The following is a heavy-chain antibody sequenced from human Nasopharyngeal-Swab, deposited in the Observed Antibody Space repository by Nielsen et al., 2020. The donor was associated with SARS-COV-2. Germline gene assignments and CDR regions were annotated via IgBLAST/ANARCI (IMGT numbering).Heavy chain of an antibody. V-gene: IGHV3-74*01. CDR3: ARETAVAGDYYCDY. D-gene: IGHD6-19*01. J-gene: IGHJ4*02. CDR1: GFTFSSYW. CDR2: INSDGSST. Sequence: GESLKISCAASGFTFSSYWMHWVRQAPGKGLVWVSRINSDGSSTSYADSVKGRFTISRENAKNTLYLQMNSLRVEDTAVYYCARETAVAGDYYCDYWGQGTLVAVSS.